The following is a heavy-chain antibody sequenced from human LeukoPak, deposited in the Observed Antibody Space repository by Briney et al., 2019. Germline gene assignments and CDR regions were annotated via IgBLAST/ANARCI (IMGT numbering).Heavy chain of an antibody. D-gene: IGHD4-17*01. V-gene: IGHV4-4*07. CDR3: ARDYGDSNFDY. Sequence: SETLSLTCTVSGGSISGFSWSWIRQPAGKGLEWIGRIYASGSTNYNPSLKSRVTMSVDTSKNQFSLKLSSVTAADTAVYYCARDYGDSNFDYWGQGTLVTVSS. CDR2: IYASGST. CDR1: GGSISGFS. J-gene: IGHJ4*02.